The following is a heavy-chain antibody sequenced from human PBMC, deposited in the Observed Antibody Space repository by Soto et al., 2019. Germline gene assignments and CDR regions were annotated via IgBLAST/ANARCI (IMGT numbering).Heavy chain of an antibody. CDR3: AKGTSYFDSSVFDY. V-gene: IGHV3-23*01. CDR2: ISGSGGST. Sequence: EVQLLESGGDLLQPGGSLRLSCAASGFTFSNYAMTWVRQAPGKGLEWVSVISGSGGSTYYADSVKGRFTISRDTSMNTLYFQMNNLIAEATALYHCAKGTSYFDSSVFDYGGKETLVHVSS. D-gene: IGHD3-22*01. J-gene: IGHJ4*02. CDR1: GFTFSNYA.